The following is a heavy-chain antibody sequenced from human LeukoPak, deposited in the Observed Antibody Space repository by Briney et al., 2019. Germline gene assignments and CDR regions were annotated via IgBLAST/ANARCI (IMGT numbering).Heavy chain of an antibody. Sequence: GGSLGLSCAASGFTFSSYEMNWVRQAPGKGLKWVSYISSSGSTIYYADSVKGRFTISRDNAKNSLYLQMNSLRAEDTAVYYCARNSVVVAANYFDYWGQGTLVTVSS. V-gene: IGHV3-48*03. CDR3: ARNSVVVAANYFDY. D-gene: IGHD2-15*01. J-gene: IGHJ4*02. CDR1: GFTFSSYE. CDR2: ISSSGSTI.